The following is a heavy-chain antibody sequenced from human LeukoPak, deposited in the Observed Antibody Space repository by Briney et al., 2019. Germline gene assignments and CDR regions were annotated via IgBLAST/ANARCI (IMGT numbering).Heavy chain of an antibody. Sequence: GGSLRRSCAASGFTFSSYSMNWVRQAPGKGLEWVSSISSSSSYIYYADSVKGRFTISRDNAKNSLYLQMNSLRAEDTAVYYCARVGRIAVAGNDYWGQGTLVTVSS. D-gene: IGHD6-19*01. V-gene: IGHV3-21*01. CDR3: ARVGRIAVAGNDY. CDR2: ISSSSSYI. J-gene: IGHJ4*02. CDR1: GFTFSSYS.